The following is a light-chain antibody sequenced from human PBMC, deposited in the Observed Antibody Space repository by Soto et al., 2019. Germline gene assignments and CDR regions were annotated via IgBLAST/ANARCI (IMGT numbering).Light chain of an antibody. CDR1: QLLSSA. V-gene: IGKV3D-11*03. CDR2: DST. J-gene: IGKJ5*01. CDR3: QQRNQ. Sequence: VFTQSQVPLSLSPGERAFLSCRASQLLSSAVAWYQPIPGQPPRLLIYDSTNRDAGTPARFSGSRSGTEFTLAISSLEPEDVAMYTCQQRNQVGQGTRLE.